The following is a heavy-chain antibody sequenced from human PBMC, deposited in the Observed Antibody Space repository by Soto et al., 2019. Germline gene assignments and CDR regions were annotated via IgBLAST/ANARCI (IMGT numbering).Heavy chain of an antibody. CDR1: GGAISSGDYY. CDR3: DIAFFRLNWFDA. J-gene: IGHJ5*02. CDR2: IYYIGST. Sequence: SETLSLTCTVSGGAISSGDYYWSWIRQPPGKGLEWIWYIYYIGSTYYNPSLKSRVTISVDTSKNQFYLKLSSVTAAATPVYYRDIAFFRLNWFDAWGQGTLVTVSS. D-gene: IGHD3-3*02. V-gene: IGHV4-30-4*01.